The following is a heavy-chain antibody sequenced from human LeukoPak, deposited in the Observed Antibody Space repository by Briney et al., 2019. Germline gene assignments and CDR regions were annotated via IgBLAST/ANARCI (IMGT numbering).Heavy chain of an antibody. Sequence: GGSLRLSCAASGFTFSSSAMSWVRQAPGKGLEWVSAISNNGGYTYYADSVKGRFTISRDNSKNILYLQMDSLRAEDTAVYYCAKRISWYGTVDYWGQGTLVTVSS. CDR3: AKRISWYGTVDY. D-gene: IGHD6-13*01. CDR2: ISNNGGYT. V-gene: IGHV3-23*01. CDR1: GFTFSSSA. J-gene: IGHJ4*02.